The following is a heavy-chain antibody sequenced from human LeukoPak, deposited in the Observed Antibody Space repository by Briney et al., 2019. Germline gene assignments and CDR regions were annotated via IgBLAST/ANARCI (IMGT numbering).Heavy chain of an antibody. CDR2: IYSGGST. D-gene: IGHD6-13*01. Sequence: GGSLRLSCAASGFTVSSNYMSWVRQAPGKGLEWVSVIYSGGSTYYADSVKGRFTISRDNSKNTLYLQMNSLRAEDTAVYYCARDGDSSSRYYYYGMDVWGQGTTVTVSS. CDR1: GFTVSSNY. J-gene: IGHJ6*02. V-gene: IGHV3-53*01. CDR3: ARDGDSSSRYYYYGMDV.